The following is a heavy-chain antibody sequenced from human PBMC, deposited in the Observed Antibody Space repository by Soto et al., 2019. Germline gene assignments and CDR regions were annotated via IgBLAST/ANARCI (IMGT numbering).Heavy chain of an antibody. CDR2: ISSNGGST. V-gene: IGHV3-64*01. J-gene: IGHJ6*02. Sequence: GGSLRLSCAASGFTFSSYAMHWVRQAPGKGLEYVSAISSNGGSTYYANSVKGRFTISRDNSKNTLYLQMNSLRAEDTALYYCAKGRSYYYYYGVDVWGQGTTVTVSS. CDR3: AKGRSYYYYYGVDV. CDR1: GFTFSSYA.